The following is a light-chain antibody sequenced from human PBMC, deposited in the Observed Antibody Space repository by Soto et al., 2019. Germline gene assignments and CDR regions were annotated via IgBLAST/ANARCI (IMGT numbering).Light chain of an antibody. V-gene: IGKV3-15*01. CDR1: QTVTGY. J-gene: IGKJ4*01. CDR3: QQYNNWPLT. Sequence: EIVMTQSPATLSVSPGDRATLSCRASQTVTGYLAWFQQRPGQSPRLLIYGASTRATGIPARFSGSGSGTEFTLTISSLESEDFVLYYCQQYNNWPLTFGGGTKVEIK. CDR2: GAS.